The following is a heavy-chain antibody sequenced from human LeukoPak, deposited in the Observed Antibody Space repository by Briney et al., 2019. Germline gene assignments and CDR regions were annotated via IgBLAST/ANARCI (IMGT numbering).Heavy chain of an antibody. D-gene: IGHD3-10*01. CDR3: AREATVVRGNTIDP. CDR2: IKQDGSEK. Sequence: GSLRLSCAASGFTFSSYWMSWVRQAPGKGLEWVANIKQDGSEKYYVDSVKGRFTISRDNAKNSLYLQMNSLRAEDTAVYYCAREATVVRGNTIDPWGQGTLVTVSS. CDR1: GFTFSSYW. V-gene: IGHV3-7*01. J-gene: IGHJ5*02.